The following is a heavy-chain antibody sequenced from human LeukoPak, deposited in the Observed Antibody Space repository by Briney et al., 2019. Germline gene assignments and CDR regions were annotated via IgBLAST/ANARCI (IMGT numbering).Heavy chain of an antibody. CDR3: ARSFGDYRFSFFDS. Sequence: SETLSLTCTVSGGSISSGDYYWSWIRQPPGKGLEWIGYIYYTGITHYNPSLKRRVTISVDTSKNQFSLKLSSVTAADTAVYYCARSFGDYRFSFFDSWGQGTLVTVSS. J-gene: IGHJ4*02. CDR1: GGSISSGDYY. V-gene: IGHV4-30-4*01. D-gene: IGHD4-17*01. CDR2: IYYTGIT.